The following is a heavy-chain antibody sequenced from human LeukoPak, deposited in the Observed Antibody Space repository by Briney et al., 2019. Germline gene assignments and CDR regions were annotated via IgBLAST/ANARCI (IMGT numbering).Heavy chain of an antibody. J-gene: IGHJ5*02. CDR1: GFTFSSYE. D-gene: IGHD3-22*01. CDR3: AKDLKYYDSSGYYYL. Sequence: GGSLRLSCAASGFTFSSYEMNWVRQAPGKGLEWVSYISGSGSTIYYADSVKGRFTISRDNAKNSLYLQMNSLRAEDTAVYYCAKDLKYYDSSGYYYLWGQGTLVTVSS. V-gene: IGHV3-48*03. CDR2: ISGSGSTI.